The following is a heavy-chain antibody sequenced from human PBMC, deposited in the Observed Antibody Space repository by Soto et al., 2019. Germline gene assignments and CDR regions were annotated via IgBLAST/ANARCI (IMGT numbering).Heavy chain of an antibody. CDR1: GGSISSYY. CDR2: IYYSGST. D-gene: IGHD3-10*01. CDR3: ARDLFSYYYGSGSQNYYYYYGMDV. Sequence: SETLSLTCTVPGGSISSYYWSWIRQPPGKGLEWIGYIYYSGSTNYNPSLKSRVTISVDTSKNQFSLKLSSVTAADTAVYYCARDLFSYYYGSGSQNYYYYYGMDVWGQGTTVTVSS. J-gene: IGHJ6*02. V-gene: IGHV4-59*01.